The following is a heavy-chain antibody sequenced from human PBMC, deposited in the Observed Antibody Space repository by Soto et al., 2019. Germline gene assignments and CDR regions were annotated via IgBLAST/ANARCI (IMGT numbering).Heavy chain of an antibody. V-gene: IGHV1-69*02. CDR1: GGTFSSYT. CDR2: IIPMLGIA. Sequence: QVQLVQSGAEVKKPGSSVKVSCKASGGTFSSYTFSWVRQAPGQGLEWMGRIIPMLGIANYAQKFQGRVTITADKSTSTAYMELSSLRSEDTAVYYCANRGYSYGFVIYWGQGTLVIVSS. D-gene: IGHD5-18*01. J-gene: IGHJ4*02. CDR3: ANRGYSYGFVIY.